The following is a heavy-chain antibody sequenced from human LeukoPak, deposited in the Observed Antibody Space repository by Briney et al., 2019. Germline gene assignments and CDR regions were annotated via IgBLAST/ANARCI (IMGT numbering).Heavy chain of an antibody. CDR1: DYRFASYG. CDR2: ISAYNGTT. CDR3: AREPCSSTSCYAGY. Sequence: ASVKVSCKASDYRFASYGITWVRQAPGQGLEWMGWISAYNGTTNTAQKLQGRFTMTTDTSTDTAYMELRSLRSDDTAVYYCAREPCSSTSCYAGYWGQGTLVTVSS. J-gene: IGHJ4*02. V-gene: IGHV1-18*01. D-gene: IGHD2-2*01.